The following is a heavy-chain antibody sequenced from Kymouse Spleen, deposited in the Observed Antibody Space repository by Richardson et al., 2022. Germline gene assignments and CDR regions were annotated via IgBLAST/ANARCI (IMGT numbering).Heavy chain of an antibody. J-gene: IGHJ5*02. CDR2: IKSKTDGGTT. D-gene: IGHD3-9*01. Sequence: EVQLVESGGGLVKPGGSLRLSCAASGFTFSNAWMSWVRQAPGKGLEWVGRIKSKTDGGTTDYAAPVKGRFTISRDDSKNTLYLQMNSLKTEDTAVYYCTTYYDILTGYYNWFDPWGQGTLVTVSS. CDR1: GFTFSNAW. CDR3: TTYYDILTGYYNWFDP. V-gene: IGHV3-15*01.